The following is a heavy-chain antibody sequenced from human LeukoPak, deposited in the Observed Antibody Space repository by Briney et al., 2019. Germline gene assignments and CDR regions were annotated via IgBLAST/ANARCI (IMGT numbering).Heavy chain of an antibody. CDR2: LYSDSNT. J-gene: IGHJ4*02. V-gene: IGHV3-53*01. Sequence: GESLKISCAASGFTVITNDMTWVRQAPGKGLEWVSVLYSDSNTKYADSVQGRFTISRDNSKNTLYLEMNSLSPDDTAVYYCARGVEPLAANTLAYWGQGTLVTVSS. CDR3: ARGVEPLAANTLAY. CDR1: GFTVITND. D-gene: IGHD1-14*01.